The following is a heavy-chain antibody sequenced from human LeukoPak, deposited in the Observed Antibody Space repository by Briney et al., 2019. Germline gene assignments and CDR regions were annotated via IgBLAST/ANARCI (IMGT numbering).Heavy chain of an antibody. J-gene: IGHJ4*02. CDR1: GFTFSDYY. V-gene: IGHV3-11*06. D-gene: IGHD2-15*01. CDR3: ARGSVHCSGGSCYLDY. CDR2: ISSSSSYT. Sequence: PGGSLRLSCAASGFTFSDYYMSWIRQAPGKGPEWVSYISSSSSYTNYADSVKGRFTISRDNAKNSLYLQMNSLRAEDTAVYYCARGSVHCSGGSCYLDYWGQGTLVTVSS.